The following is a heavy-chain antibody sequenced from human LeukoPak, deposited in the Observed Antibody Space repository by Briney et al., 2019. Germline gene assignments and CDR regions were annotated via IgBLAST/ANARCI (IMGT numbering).Heavy chain of an antibody. V-gene: IGHV4-59*04. Sequence: SETLSLTCTVSGGSISSYYWSWIRQPPGKGLEWIGYIYYSGSTYYNPSLKSRVAISVDMSKNQLSLKLKSVTAADMAVYYCAFSSGSFFYYYMDVWGKGTTVTISS. D-gene: IGHD3-22*01. CDR2: IYYSGST. J-gene: IGHJ6*03. CDR1: GGSISSYY. CDR3: AFSSGSFFYYYMDV.